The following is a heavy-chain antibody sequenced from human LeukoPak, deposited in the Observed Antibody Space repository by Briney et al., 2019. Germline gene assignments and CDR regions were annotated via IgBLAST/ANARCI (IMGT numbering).Heavy chain of an antibody. CDR3: ARVKIGYGDYWGYFDY. CDR2: IYYSGST. J-gene: IGHJ4*02. CDR1: GGSISSGDYY. D-gene: IGHD4-17*01. Sequence: SETLSLTCNVSGGSISSGDYYWSWIRQPPGKGLEWIGYIYYSGSTYYNPSLKSRVTISVDTSKNQFSLKLSSVTAADTAVYYCARVKIGYGDYWGYFDYWGQGTLVTVSS. V-gene: IGHV4-30-4*01.